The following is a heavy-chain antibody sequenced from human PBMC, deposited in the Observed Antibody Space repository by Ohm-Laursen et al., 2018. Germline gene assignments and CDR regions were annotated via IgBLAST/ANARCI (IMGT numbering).Heavy chain of an antibody. J-gene: IGHJ4*02. CDR2: ISYDGSNK. CDR3: ARGGSAWSEAAY. Sequence: SLRLSCAASGFTFSSYGMHWVRQAPGKGLEWVAVISYDGSNKYYADSVKGRFTISRDNSKNSLYLQINSVRADDTAVYYCARGGSAWSEAAYWGQGTLVTVSS. CDR1: GFTFSSYG. V-gene: IGHV3-30*03. D-gene: IGHD6-13*01.